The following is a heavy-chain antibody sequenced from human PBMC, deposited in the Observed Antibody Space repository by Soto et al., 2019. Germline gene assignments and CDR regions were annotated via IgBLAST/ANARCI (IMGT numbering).Heavy chain of an antibody. CDR1: GGTFSSYA. V-gene: IGHV1-69*06. CDR2: IIPIFGTA. J-gene: IGHJ4*02. Sequence: GASVKVSCKASGGTFSSYAISWLRQAPGQGLEWMGGIIPIFGTANYAQKFQGRVTITADKSTSTAYMELSSLRSEDTAVYYCAREAPDSGSCYWGQGTLVTVSS. D-gene: IGHD1-26*01. CDR3: AREAPDSGSCY.